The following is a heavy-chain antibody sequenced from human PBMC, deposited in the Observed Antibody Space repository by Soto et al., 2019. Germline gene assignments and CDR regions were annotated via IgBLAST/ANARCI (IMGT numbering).Heavy chain of an antibody. Sequence: SETLSLTCAVSGGSISTSNLWSWVRQPPGKGLEWIGEVYPSGTTNYNPSLKSRVTISVDTSKSQFSLKLSPVTAADTAVYYCARGGGSYYIAYWGQGTLVTVSS. D-gene: IGHD1-26*01. CDR1: GGSISTSNL. J-gene: IGHJ4*02. CDR3: ARGGGSYYIAY. CDR2: VYPSGTT. V-gene: IGHV4-4*02.